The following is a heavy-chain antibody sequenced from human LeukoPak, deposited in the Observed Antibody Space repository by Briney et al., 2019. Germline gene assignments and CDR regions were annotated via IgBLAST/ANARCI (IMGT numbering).Heavy chain of an antibody. CDR1: GFTFSSYW. J-gene: IGHJ4*02. D-gene: IGHD1-26*01. CDR2: IKQDGSEK. Sequence: PGGSLRLSCAASGFTFSSYWMTWVRQTPGKGLECVANIKQDGSEKYFWDSVKGRFTISRDNAKNSLYLQMNSLRAEDTAVYYCTRDTGGSGSYPDYWGQGSLVTVSS. V-gene: IGHV3-7*01. CDR3: TRDTGGSGSYPDY.